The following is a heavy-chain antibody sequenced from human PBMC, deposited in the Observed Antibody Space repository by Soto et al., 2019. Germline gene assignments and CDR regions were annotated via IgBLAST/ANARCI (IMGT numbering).Heavy chain of an antibody. J-gene: IGHJ5*02. Sequence: SETLSLTCTVSGGSISSGDYYWSWIRQPPGKGLEWIGYIYYSGSTYYNPSLKSRVTISVDTSKNQFSLKLSSVTAADTAVYYCARDIGTTVTTATTPRPRYIWFDPWGQGTLVTVSS. CDR3: ARDIGTTVTTATTPRPRYIWFDP. D-gene: IGHD4-17*01. CDR1: GGSISSGDYY. V-gene: IGHV4-30-4*01. CDR2: IYYSGST.